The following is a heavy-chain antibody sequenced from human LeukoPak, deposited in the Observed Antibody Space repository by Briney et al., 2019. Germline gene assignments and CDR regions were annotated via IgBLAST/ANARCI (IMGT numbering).Heavy chain of an antibody. CDR2: IIPIFGTA. CDR3: ARSHSSGWSNWFDP. CDR1: GGTFSSYA. D-gene: IGHD6-19*01. V-gene: IGHV1-69*05. Sequence: ASVKVSCKASGGTFSSYAISWVRQAPGQGLEWMGGIIPIFGTANYAQKFQGRVTITTDESTSTAYMELSSLRSEDTAVYYCARSHSSGWSNWFDPWGQGTLVTVSS. J-gene: IGHJ5*02.